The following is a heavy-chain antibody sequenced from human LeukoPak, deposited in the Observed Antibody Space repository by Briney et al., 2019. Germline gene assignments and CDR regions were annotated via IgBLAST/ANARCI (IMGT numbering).Heavy chain of an antibody. CDR3: ARGGDYGDLRYFDY. CDR2: IYYRGST. J-gene: IGHJ4*02. D-gene: IGHD4-17*01. V-gene: IGHV4-59*01. Sequence: PSETLSLTCTVSGGSINNYCWGWIRQPPGKGLEWIGYIYYRGSTNYNPSLKSRVTFSVDTSKNQFSLKLNSVTAADTAVYYCARGGDYGDLRYFDYWGQGTLVTVSS. CDR1: GGSINNYC.